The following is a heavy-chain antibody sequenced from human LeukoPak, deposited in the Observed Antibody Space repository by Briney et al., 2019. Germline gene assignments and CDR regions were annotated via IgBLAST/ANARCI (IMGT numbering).Heavy chain of an antibody. V-gene: IGHV3-30*04. CDR3: AKKGHFGGGSDTFDL. CDR2: VSEDGTTK. J-gene: IGHJ3*01. D-gene: IGHD6-19*01. CDR1: GGIFSNYV. Sequence: AGGSLRLSCAVSGGIFSNYVMHWVRQAPGKGLEWVAVVSEDGTTKYYADSVKGRFTISRDNSKSSVYLAMDSLRAEDTALYFCAKKGHFGGGSDTFDLWGLGTMVTVSS.